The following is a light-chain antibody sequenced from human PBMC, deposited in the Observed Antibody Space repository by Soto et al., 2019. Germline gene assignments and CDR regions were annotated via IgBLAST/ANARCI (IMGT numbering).Light chain of an antibody. Sequence: SYELTQSPSVSVAPGQTATITCGGNTIGSKSVNWYQHKAGQAPVLVMSYDSDRPSGIPERFSGSNSGNTATLTLSRVESGDEADYYCQVWDTRNDHHVFGSGTKVTVL. CDR3: QVWDTRNDHHV. J-gene: IGLJ1*01. CDR1: TIGSKS. CDR2: YDS. V-gene: IGLV3-21*01.